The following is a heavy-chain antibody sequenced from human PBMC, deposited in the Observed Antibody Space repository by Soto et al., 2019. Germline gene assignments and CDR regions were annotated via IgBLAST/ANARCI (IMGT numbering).Heavy chain of an antibody. V-gene: IGHV4-39*01. J-gene: IGHJ4*02. D-gene: IGHD2-21*02. CDR1: GGSITSSSYY. CDR3: ARQRNTVVTQAYFDH. Sequence: ASETLSLTCTVSGGSITSSSYYWGWIRQPPGKGLEWIGGIYYSGRSYYNPSLKSRVTMSVDTSKNQFSLTLNSVTAADAAVYYCARQRNTVVTQAYFDHWGQGTLVTVSS. CDR2: IYYSGRS.